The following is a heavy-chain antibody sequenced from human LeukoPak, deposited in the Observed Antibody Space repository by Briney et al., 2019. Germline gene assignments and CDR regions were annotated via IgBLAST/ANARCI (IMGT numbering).Heavy chain of an antibody. V-gene: IGHV4-39*01. CDR2: IYYDGST. CDR3: ARRSDSGSDDGEDYFDY. Sequence: SETLSLACTVSGGSINSSTSYWGWIRRPPGKGLEWIGSIYYDGSTYYNPSLKSRVTISVDTSKNQFSLKLTSVTAADTAVYFCARRSDSGSDDGEDYFDYWGQGTLVTVSS. CDR1: GGSINSSTSY. J-gene: IGHJ4*02. D-gene: IGHD1-26*01.